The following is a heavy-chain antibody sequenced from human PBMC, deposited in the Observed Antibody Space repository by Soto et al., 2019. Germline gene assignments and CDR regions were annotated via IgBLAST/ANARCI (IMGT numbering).Heavy chain of an antibody. Sequence: PSETLSLTCAVSGGSISSGGYSWSWIRQPPGKGLEWIGYIYHSGSTYYNPSLKSRVTISVDRSKNQFSLKLSSVTAADTAVYYCARGPTEYSSSPCSGQSCMDVWGQGTTVTVSS. CDR3: ARGPTEYSSSPCSGQSCMDV. J-gene: IGHJ6*02. CDR2: IYHSGST. D-gene: IGHD6-13*01. CDR1: GGSISSGGYS. V-gene: IGHV4-30-2*01.